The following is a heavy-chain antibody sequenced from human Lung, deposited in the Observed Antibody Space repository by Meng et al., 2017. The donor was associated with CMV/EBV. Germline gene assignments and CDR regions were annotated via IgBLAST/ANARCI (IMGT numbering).Heavy chain of an antibody. D-gene: IGHD3-3*01. CDR2: IYYSGST. Sequence: WVRQPPGKGLEWIGSIYYSGSTYYNPSLKSRVTISVDTSKNQFSLKLSSVTAADTAVYYCARLSDFWSGYPDLFDYWGQGTXVTGSS. J-gene: IGHJ4*02. CDR3: ARLSDFWSGYPDLFDY. V-gene: IGHV4-39*01.